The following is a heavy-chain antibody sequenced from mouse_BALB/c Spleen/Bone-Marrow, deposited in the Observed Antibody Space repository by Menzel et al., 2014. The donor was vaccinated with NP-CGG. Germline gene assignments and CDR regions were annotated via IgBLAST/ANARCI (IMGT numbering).Heavy chain of an antibody. J-gene: IGHJ4*01. CDR2: IYPSDSYT. Sequence: QVQLQQSGAELVRPGASVKLSCKASGYTFTSYWINWVKQRPGQGLEWIGNIYPSDSYTNYNQKFKDKATLTVDKSSSTAYMQLSSPTSEDSAVYFCTRAGNYGNYYAMYYWGQGTSVTVSS. CDR3: TRAGNYGNYYAMYY. CDR1: GYTFTSYW. V-gene: IGHV1-69*02. D-gene: IGHD2-1*01.